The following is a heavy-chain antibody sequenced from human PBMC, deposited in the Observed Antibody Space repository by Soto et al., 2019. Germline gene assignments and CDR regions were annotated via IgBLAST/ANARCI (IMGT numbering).Heavy chain of an antibody. CDR2: ISYDGSNK. CDR3: AKETYSGPLDY. V-gene: IGHV3-30*18. J-gene: IGHJ4*02. D-gene: IGHD2-15*01. Sequence: PGGSLRLSCAAFGFTFSSYGMHWVRQAPGKGLEWVAVISYDGSNKYYADSVKGRFTISRDNSKNTLYLQMNSLRAEDTAVYYCAKETYSGPLDYWGQGTLVTVSS. CDR1: GFTFSSYG.